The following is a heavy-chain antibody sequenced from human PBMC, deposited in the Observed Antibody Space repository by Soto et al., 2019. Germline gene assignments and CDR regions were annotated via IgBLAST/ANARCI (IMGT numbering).Heavy chain of an antibody. Sequence: SETLSLTCTVSGGSISSSSYYWGWIRQPPGKGLEWIGSIYYSGSTYYNPSLKSRVTISVDTSKIQFSLKLSSVTAADTAVYYCARHVTIWSGYLIDTSAGYYFDYWGQGTLVTVSS. V-gene: IGHV4-39*01. CDR1: GGSISSSSYY. CDR3: ARHVTIWSGYLIDTSAGYYFDY. D-gene: IGHD3-3*01. CDR2: IYYSGST. J-gene: IGHJ4*02.